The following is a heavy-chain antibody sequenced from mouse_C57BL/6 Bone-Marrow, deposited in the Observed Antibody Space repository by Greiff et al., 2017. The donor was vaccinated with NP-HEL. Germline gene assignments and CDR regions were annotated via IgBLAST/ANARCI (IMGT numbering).Heavy chain of an antibody. J-gene: IGHJ4*01. V-gene: IGHV1-59*01. CDR1: GYTFTSSW. CDR3: ARYYGRGAMDY. CDR2: IDPSDSYT. D-gene: IGHD1-1*01. Sequence: QVQLQQSGPELVRPGTSVKLSCKASGYTFTSSWMHWVKQRPGQGLEWIGVIDPSDSYTNYNQKFKGKATLTVDTSSSTAYMQLSSLTSEDSAVYYCARYYGRGAMDYWGQGTSVTVSS.